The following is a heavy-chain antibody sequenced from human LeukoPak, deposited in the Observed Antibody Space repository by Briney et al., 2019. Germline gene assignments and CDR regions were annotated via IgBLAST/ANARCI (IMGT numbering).Heavy chain of an antibody. Sequence: GGSLRLSCAASGFTFSSYSMNWVRQAPGKGLEWVSSISSSSSYIYYADSVKGRFTISRDNAKNSLYLQMNSLRAEDTALYYRAKGNLQWELRSDWFDPWGQGTLVTVSS. V-gene: IGHV3-21*04. CDR3: AKGNLQWELRSDWFDP. J-gene: IGHJ5*02. D-gene: IGHD1-26*01. CDR2: ISSSSSYI. CDR1: GFTFSSYS.